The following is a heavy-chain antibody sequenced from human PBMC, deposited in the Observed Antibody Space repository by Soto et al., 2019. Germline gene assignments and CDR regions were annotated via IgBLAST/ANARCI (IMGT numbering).Heavy chain of an antibody. CDR3: AKDSDSSSWYTFPGAFDI. J-gene: IGHJ3*02. CDR2: ISGSGGST. V-gene: IGHV3-23*01. Sequence: GESLKISCAASGFTFSSYAMSWVRQAPGKGLEWVSAISGSGGSTYYADSVKGRFTISRDNSKNTLYLQMNSLRAEDTAVYYCAKDSDSSSWYTFPGAFDIWGQGTMVTVSS. CDR1: GFTFSSYA. D-gene: IGHD6-13*01.